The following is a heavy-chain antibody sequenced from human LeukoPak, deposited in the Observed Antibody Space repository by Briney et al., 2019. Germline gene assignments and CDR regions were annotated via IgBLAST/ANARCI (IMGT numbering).Heavy chain of an antibody. J-gene: IGHJ1*01. CDR3: ARARGGN. Sequence: GGSLRLSCAASGFTFRNYWMSWVRQAPGKGLVWIANINEHGIPMYEDSVKGRFTISRDNARDTLYLQMNSLRVDDTAVYYCARARGGNWGRGTLVTVSS. CDR1: GFTFRNYW. CDR2: INEHGIP. D-gene: IGHD2/OR15-2a*01. V-gene: IGHV3-74*03.